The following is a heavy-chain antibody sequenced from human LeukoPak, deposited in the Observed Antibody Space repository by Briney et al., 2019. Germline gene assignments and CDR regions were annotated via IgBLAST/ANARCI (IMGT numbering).Heavy chain of an antibody. D-gene: IGHD1-26*01. CDR1: GFTFRNYW. Sequence: PGGSLRLSCAGSGFTFRNYWMNWVRQAPGKGLEWVANIKEDGSEKYYVDSVKGRFTVSRDNAKNSLYLQINSLRADDTAVYYCARGGPTVGTDYWGQGTLVIVS. V-gene: IGHV3-7*01. CDR2: IKEDGSEK. J-gene: IGHJ4*02. CDR3: ARGGPTVGTDY.